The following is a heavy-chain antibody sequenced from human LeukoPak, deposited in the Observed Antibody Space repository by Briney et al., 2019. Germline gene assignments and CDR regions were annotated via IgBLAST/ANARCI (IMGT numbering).Heavy chain of an antibody. CDR2: ISGYNGYT. CDR1: GYTFTNYG. J-gene: IGHJ6*03. CDR3: ARVLVVPAAMSYYYYYYMDV. Sequence: ASVKVSCKTSGYTFTNYGISWVRQAPGQGLEWMGWISGYNGYTNYAQKLQGRVTMTTDTSTSTAYMELRSLRSDDTAVYYCARVLVVPAAMSYYYYYYMDVWGKGTTVTISS. V-gene: IGHV1-18*01. D-gene: IGHD2-2*01.